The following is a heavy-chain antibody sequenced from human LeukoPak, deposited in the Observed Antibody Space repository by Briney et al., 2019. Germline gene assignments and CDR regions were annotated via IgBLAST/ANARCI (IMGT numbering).Heavy chain of an antibody. Sequence: GGSLRLSCAASGFTFNTYEMNWVRQAPEKGLELVSNISTSGSVIHYADSVKGRFTVSRDNAKNSLYLQMNSLRAEDTAVYYCATDYYYGSGTFDYWGQGTLVTVSS. J-gene: IGHJ4*02. CDR1: GFTFNTYE. V-gene: IGHV3-48*03. CDR3: ATDYYYGSGTFDY. D-gene: IGHD3-10*01. CDR2: ISTSGSVI.